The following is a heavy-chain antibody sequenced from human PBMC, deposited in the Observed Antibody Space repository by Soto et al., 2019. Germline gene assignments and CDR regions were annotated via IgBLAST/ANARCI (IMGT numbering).Heavy chain of an antibody. J-gene: IGHJ3*02. CDR3: ARDVKRSNGSGSDYYAFDI. Sequence: QVQLQESGPGLVKPSQTLSLTCTVSGGSISSGGYYWSWIRQHPGKGLEWIGYIYYSGSTYYNPSLKSRVTISVDPSKDQFSLKLSSVNASDTAVYYCARDVKRSNGSGSDYYAFDIWGQGTMVTVSS. CDR2: IYYSGST. V-gene: IGHV4-31*03. CDR1: GGSISSGGYY. D-gene: IGHD3-10*01.